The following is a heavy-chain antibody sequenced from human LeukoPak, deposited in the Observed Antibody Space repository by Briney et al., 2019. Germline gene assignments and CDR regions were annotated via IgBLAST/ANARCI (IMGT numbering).Heavy chain of an antibody. V-gene: IGHV3-33*01. CDR2: IWYDGRNK. CDR3: ARDVNNQSDY. D-gene: IGHD1-14*01. J-gene: IGHJ4*02. CDR1: GFTFSSYG. Sequence: GRSLRLSCAASGFTFSSYGMHWVRQAPGKGLEWVAVIWYDGRNKYYADSVKGRFTISRDKSTDTLYLQMNSLRAEDTAVYYCARDVNNQSDYWGQGTLVTVSS.